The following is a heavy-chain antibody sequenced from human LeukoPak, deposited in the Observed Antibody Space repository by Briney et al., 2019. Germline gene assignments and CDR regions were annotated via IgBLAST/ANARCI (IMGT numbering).Heavy chain of an antibody. CDR2: ISYDGSNK. D-gene: IGHD3-22*01. CDR3: AKDSYDSSGYFFDY. V-gene: IGHV3-30*18. CDR1: GFTFSNYG. J-gene: IGHJ4*02. Sequence: QSGGSLRLSCAASGFTFSNYGMHWVRQAPGKGLEWVAVISYDGSNKYYADSVKGRFTISRDNSKNTLYLQMNSLRAEDTAVYYCAKDSYDSSGYFFDYWGQGTRITVSS.